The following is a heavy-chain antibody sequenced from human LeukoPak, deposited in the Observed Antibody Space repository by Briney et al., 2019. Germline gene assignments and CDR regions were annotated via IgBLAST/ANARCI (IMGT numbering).Heavy chain of an antibody. Sequence: VASVKVSCKASGYTFTGYYMNWVRQAPGQGLEWMGWINPNSGATNYAQKFQGRVTMTRDPSISTAYMELSGLTSDDTAVYYCARTREYSSSWYFPPFDPWGQGTLVTVSS. V-gene: IGHV1-2*02. CDR3: ARTREYSSSWYFPPFDP. J-gene: IGHJ5*02. CDR1: GYTFTGYY. CDR2: INPNSGAT. D-gene: IGHD6-13*01.